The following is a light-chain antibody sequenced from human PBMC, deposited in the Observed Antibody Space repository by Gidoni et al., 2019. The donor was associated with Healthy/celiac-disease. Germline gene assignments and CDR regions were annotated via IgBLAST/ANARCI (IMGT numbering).Light chain of an antibody. CDR1: SSDVGGYNY. Sequence: QSALTQPASVSGSPGQSSTISCTGPSSDVGGYNYVSWYQQHPGQAPKLMIYEVSNRPSGVSTRFSGSKSGNTASLTISGLQAEDEADYYCSSYTSSSTYVFGTGTKVTVL. CDR2: EVS. V-gene: IGLV2-14*01. CDR3: SSYTSSSTYV. J-gene: IGLJ1*01.